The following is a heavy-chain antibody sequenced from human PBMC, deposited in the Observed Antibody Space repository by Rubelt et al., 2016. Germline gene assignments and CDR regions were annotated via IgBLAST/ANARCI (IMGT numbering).Heavy chain of an antibody. J-gene: IGHJ6*02. CDR2: INHSGST. CDR3: ASNYYGSGSYYHYYYYGMDV. D-gene: IGHD3-10*01. Sequence: EWIGEINHSGSTNYNPSLKSRVTISVDTSKNQFSLKLSSVTAADTAVYYCASNYYGSGSYYHYYYYGMDVWGQGTTVTVSS. V-gene: IGHV4-34*01.